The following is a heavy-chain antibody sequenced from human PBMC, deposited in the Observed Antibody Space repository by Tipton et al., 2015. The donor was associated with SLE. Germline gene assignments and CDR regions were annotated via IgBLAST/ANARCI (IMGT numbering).Heavy chain of an antibody. CDR3: ARDEYRYDTTGYHLLGHFDF. J-gene: IGHJ4*02. V-gene: IGHV4-34*01. Sequence: SLTCAVNGGSVIGYYWSWIRQPPGKGLEWIGEINHGGSTNYNSSLKSRVTISVDMSMNHFSLKLRSLTAADTAVYYCARDEYRYDTTGYHLLGHFDFWGQGTLVTVSS. CDR1: GGSVIGYY. CDR2: INHGGST. D-gene: IGHD3-22*01.